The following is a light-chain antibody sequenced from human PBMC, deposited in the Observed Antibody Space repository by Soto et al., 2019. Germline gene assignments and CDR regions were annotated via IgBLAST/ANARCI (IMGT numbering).Light chain of an antibody. CDR2: AAS. J-gene: IGKJ4*01. CDR3: QQSFSFPAT. V-gene: IGKV1-39*01. Sequence: DIQMTQSPSSLSASVGDRVTITCRASQSISDSLNWYQHKPGTAPKLLIYAASSLQSRVPSRFSGGGSGTDFTLTISSLQPEDFVTYFCQQSFSFPATFGGGTKVDIK. CDR1: QSISDS.